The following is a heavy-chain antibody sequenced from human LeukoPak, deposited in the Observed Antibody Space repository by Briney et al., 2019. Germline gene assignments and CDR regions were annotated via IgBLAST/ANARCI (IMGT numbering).Heavy chain of an antibody. D-gene: IGHD4-23*01. CDR1: GYTFTSYG. CDR2: ISAYNGNT. CDR3: ARVPPVPPYGGNPDAFDI. J-gene: IGHJ3*02. V-gene: IGHV1-18*04. Sequence: GASLKVSCKASGYTFTSYGISWVRQAPGQGLEWMGWISAYNGNTNFVQKLQGRVTMTTDTSTSTAYMELRSLRSDDTAVYYCARVPPVPPYGGNPDAFDIWGQGTMVTVSS.